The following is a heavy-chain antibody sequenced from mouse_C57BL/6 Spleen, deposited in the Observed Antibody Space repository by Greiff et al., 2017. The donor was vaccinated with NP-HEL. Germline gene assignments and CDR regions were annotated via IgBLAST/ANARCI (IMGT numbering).Heavy chain of an antibody. CDR2: IRNKANGYTT. V-gene: IGHV7-3*01. CDR3: ARYNYGSFAY. D-gene: IGHD1-1*01. Sequence: EVKLMESGGGLVQPGGSLSLSCAASGFTFTDYYMSWVRQPPGKALEWLGFIRNKANGYTTEYSASVKGRFTISRDNSQSILYLQMNALRAEDSATYYCARYNYGSFAYWGQGTLVTVSA. CDR1: GFTFTDYY. J-gene: IGHJ3*01.